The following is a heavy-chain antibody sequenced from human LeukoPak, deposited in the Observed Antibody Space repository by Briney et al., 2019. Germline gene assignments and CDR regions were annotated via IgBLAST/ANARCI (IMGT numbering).Heavy chain of an antibody. Sequence: PGGSLRLSCAASGFTFRSYWMSWVRQAPGKGLEWVANIKQDGSEKYYVDSVKGRFTISRDNAKNSLYLQMNSLRAEDTAVYYCARETPYSSSWTVFDYWGQGTLVTVSS. CDR2: IKQDGSEK. J-gene: IGHJ4*02. CDR1: GFTFRSYW. CDR3: ARETPYSSSWTVFDY. V-gene: IGHV3-7*01. D-gene: IGHD6-13*01.